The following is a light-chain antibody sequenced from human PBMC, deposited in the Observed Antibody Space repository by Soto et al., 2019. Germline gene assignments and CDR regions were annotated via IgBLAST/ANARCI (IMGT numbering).Light chain of an antibody. CDR3: HQYSSYWT. CDR2: DAS. Sequence: DIQMTQSPSTLSASVGDRVTITCRASQTINSWLAWYQQKPGKAPRLLIYDASSLESGVPSRFSGSGSGTEFNLTISSLQPDDFATYYCHQYSSYWTFGQGTKVEIK. CDR1: QTINSW. V-gene: IGKV1-5*01. J-gene: IGKJ1*01.